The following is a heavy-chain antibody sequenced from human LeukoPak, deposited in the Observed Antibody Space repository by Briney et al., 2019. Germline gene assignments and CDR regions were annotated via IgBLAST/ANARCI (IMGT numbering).Heavy chain of an antibody. D-gene: IGHD3-22*01. CDR3: ARTHITMIVVVIPYFDY. J-gene: IGHJ4*02. CDR2: ISYDGSNK. CDR1: GFTFSSYA. Sequence: GGSLRLSCAASGFTFSSYAMHWVRQAPGKGLEWVAVISYDGSNKYYADSVKGRFTISRDNSKNTLYLQMNSLRAEDTAVYYCARTHITMIVVVIPYFDYWGQGTLVTVSS. V-gene: IGHV3-30-3*01.